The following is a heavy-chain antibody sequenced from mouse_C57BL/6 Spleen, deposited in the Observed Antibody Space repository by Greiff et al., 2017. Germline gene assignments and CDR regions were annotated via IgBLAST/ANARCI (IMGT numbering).Heavy chain of an antibody. CDR2: IDPSDSET. J-gene: IGHJ1*03. D-gene: IGHD2-4*01. Sequence: QVQLQQPGAELVRPGSSVKLSCKASGYTFTSYWMHWVKQRPIQGLEWIGNIDPSDSETHYNQKFKDKATLTVDKSSSTAYMQLSSLPSEDSAVYYCARWGLYDYEEYFDVWGTGTTVTVSS. CDR1: GYTFTSYW. CDR3: ARWGLYDYEEYFDV. V-gene: IGHV1-52*01.